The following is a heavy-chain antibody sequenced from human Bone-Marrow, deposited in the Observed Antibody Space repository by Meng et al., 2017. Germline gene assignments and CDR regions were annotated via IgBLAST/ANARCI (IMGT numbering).Heavy chain of an antibody. J-gene: IGHJ4*02. CDR1: GFTFSSYA. V-gene: IGHV3-30-3*01. CDR3: AKDLISGVFDY. D-gene: IGHD1-26*01. CDR2: ISYGGST. Sequence: QVQLVESGGGVVQPGRSLRLSCAASGFTFSSYAMHWVRQAPGKGLEWVAVISYGGSTYYADSVKGRFTISRDNSKNTLYLQMSSLRAEDTAVYYCAKDLISGVFDYWGQGTLVTVSS.